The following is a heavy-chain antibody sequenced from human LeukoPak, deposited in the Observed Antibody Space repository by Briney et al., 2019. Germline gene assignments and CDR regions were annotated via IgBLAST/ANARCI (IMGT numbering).Heavy chain of an antibody. CDR3: TSYRAEYFQH. V-gene: IGHV3-53*01. CDR1: GFTVSSTY. Sequence: GGSLRLSCAASGFTVSSTYMNWVRQAPGKGLEWISVIYSGGSTNYADSVKGRFTISRDNAKNSLYLQMNSLRAEDTAVYYCTSYRAEYFQHWGQGTLVTVSS. J-gene: IGHJ1*01. CDR2: IYSGGST.